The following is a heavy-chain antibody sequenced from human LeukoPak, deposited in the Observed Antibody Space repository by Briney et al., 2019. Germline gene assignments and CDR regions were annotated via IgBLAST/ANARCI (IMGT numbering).Heavy chain of an antibody. CDR3: ARAGYSNRWDGVDY. CDR1: GYTFTNYW. Sequence: GESLKISCKGSGYTFTNYWIGWVRQLPGKGLEFMGIIYPGDSDTRYSPSFQGQVTISVDKSINTAYLQWSSLKASDSAMYYCARAGYSNRWDGVDYWGQGTLVTVSS. V-gene: IGHV5-51*01. CDR2: IYPGDSDT. J-gene: IGHJ4*02. D-gene: IGHD2/OR15-2a*01.